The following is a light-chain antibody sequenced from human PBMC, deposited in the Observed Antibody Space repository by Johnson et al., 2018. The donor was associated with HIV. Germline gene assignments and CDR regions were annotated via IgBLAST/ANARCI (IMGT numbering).Light chain of an antibody. CDR1: SSNIGSNS. CDR2: ENN. V-gene: IGLV1-51*02. Sequence: HSELTQPPSVSAAPGQKVTISCSGRSSNIGSNSVSWYQQLPGTAPKLLIYENNKRPSGIPDRFSGSKSGTSATLGITGLQTGDEADYYCETWDSSLSGVFGTGTKVTVI. J-gene: IGLJ1*01. CDR3: ETWDSSLSGV.